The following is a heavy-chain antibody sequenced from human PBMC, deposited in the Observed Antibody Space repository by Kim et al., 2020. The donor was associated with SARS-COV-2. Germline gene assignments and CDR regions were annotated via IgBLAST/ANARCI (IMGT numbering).Heavy chain of an antibody. Sequence: GGSLRLSCAASGFTFSSYAIHWVRQAPGKGLEWVAAISLDGSNKYYADSVKGRFSISRDNSKNKLYLQMNSLRAEDTAVYYCARGKDGYTSDAFDIWGQGTMVTVSP. J-gene: IGHJ3*02. CDR3: ARGKDGYTSDAFDI. CDR1: GFTFSSYA. CDR2: ISLDGSNK. D-gene: IGHD5-12*01. V-gene: IGHV3-30*04.